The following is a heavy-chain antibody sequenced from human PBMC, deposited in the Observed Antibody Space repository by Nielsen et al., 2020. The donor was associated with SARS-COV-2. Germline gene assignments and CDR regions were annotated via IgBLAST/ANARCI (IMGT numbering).Heavy chain of an antibody. CDR3: AMGRGVVPAGAEY. D-gene: IGHD2-2*01. CDR1: GYTLTELS. CDR2: FDPEDGET. Sequence: ASVKVSCKVSGYTLTELSMHWVRQAPGKGLEWMGGFDPEDGETIYAQKFQGRVTTTSDTSTSTVYLELNSLRSEDTAVYYCAMGRGVVPAGAEYWGQGTLVTVSS. J-gene: IGHJ4*02. V-gene: IGHV1-24*01.